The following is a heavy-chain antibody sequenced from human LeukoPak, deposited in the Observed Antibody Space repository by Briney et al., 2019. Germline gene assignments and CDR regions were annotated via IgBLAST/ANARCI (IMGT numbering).Heavy chain of an antibody. CDR3: ATETYYYDSTNAFDI. Sequence: ASVKVSCKFSGYTLTELSMHWVRQAPGKGLEWMGGFDPEDGETIYAQKFQGRVTMTEDTSTDTAYMELSSLRSEDTAVYYCATETYYYDSTNAFDIWGQGTMVTVSS. V-gene: IGHV1-24*01. CDR1: GYTLTELS. D-gene: IGHD3-22*01. CDR2: FDPEDGET. J-gene: IGHJ3*02.